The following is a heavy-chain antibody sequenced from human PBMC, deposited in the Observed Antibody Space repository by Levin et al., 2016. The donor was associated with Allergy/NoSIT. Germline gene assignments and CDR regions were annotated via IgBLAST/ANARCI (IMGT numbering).Heavy chain of an antibody. D-gene: IGHD3-10*01. Sequence: SETLSLTCAVSGGSISSDDHSWSWIRQPPGKGLEWIGYIHHSGTTQYNPSLKSRVTISLDRAKNQFSLKLSSVTAADTAVYYCASLGALRGEWGQGTLVTVSS. CDR1: GGSISSDDHS. CDR2: IHHSGTT. CDR3: ASLGALRGE. V-gene: IGHV4-30-2*01. J-gene: IGHJ4*02.